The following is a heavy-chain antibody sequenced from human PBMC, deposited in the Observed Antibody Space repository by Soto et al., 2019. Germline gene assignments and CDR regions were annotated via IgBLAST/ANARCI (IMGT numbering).Heavy chain of an antibody. CDR1: GYTFTRYG. D-gene: IGHD3-22*01. CDR3: ASGPKGYDSSGYYVY. Sequence: ASVKVSDKASGYTFTRYGISWVRQAPPQGLEWMGWISGYNGNTNYAQKFQGRVTITADKSTSTAYMELSRLRSEDTAVYYCASGPKGYDSSGYYVYWGQGTLVTVSS. J-gene: IGHJ4*02. CDR2: ISGYNGNT. V-gene: IGHV1-18*04.